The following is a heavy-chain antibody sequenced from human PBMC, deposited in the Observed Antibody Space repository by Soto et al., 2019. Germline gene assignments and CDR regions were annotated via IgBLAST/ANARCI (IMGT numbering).Heavy chain of an antibody. Sequence: EVQLVESGGGLVQPGGSLRLSCAASGFTFSSYSMNWVRQAPGKGLEWVSYISSSSSTIYYADSVKGRFTISRDNAKNSLYLQFNSLSDEDTAVSDCASGGGRLNCFAPWGQGALVTVCS. D-gene: IGHD1-26*01. J-gene: IGHJ5*02. CDR3: ASGGGRLNCFAP. CDR2: ISSSSSTI. V-gene: IGHV3-48*02. CDR1: GFTFSSYS.